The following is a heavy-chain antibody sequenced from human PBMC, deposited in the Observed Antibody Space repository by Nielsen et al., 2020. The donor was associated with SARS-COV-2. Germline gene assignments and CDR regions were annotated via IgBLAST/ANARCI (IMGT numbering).Heavy chain of an antibody. CDR2: ISYDSTDE. J-gene: IGHJ4*02. D-gene: IGHD3-22*01. CDR3: AREGDDSRHFDY. CDR1: GFRFSSYA. Sequence: GESLKISCEASGFRFSSYAVHWVRQAPGKGLEWVAVISYDSTDEYYADSVKGRFTISRDVSKNTLYLQMNSLRTEDTGIYYCAREGDDSRHFDYWGLGTRVIVSS. V-gene: IGHV3-30*03.